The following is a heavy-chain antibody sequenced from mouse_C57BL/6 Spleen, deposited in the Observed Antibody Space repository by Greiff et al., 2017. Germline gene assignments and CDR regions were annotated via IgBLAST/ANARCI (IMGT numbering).Heavy chain of an antibody. CDR1: GFTFSSYG. D-gene: IGHD1-1*01. J-gene: IGHJ4*01. CDR2: ISSGGSYT. Sequence: EVKLQESGGDLVKPGGSLKLSCAASGFTFSSYGMSWVRQTPDKRLEWVATISSGGSYTYYPDSVKGRFTISRDNAKNTLYLQMSSLKSEDTAMYYCARLYGSSYYYAMDYWGQGTSVTVSS. V-gene: IGHV5-6*01. CDR3: ARLYGSSYYYAMDY.